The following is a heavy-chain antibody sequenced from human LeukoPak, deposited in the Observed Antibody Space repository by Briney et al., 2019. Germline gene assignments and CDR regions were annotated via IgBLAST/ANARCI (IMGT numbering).Heavy chain of an antibody. Sequence: GGSLRLSCAASGFTFSSYSMNWVRQAPGKGLEWVSSTSSDSTHIIHADSVKGRFTISRDNAENSLYLQMSSLRAEDTAVYYCSRHHYDSGAYYDYWGQGTLVTVSS. CDR1: GFTFSSYS. CDR2: TSSDSTHI. CDR3: SRHHYDSGAYYDY. D-gene: IGHD3-22*01. J-gene: IGHJ4*02. V-gene: IGHV3-21*01.